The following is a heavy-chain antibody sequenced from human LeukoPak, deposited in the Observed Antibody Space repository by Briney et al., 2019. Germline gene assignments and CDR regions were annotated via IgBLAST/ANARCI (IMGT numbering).Heavy chain of an antibody. J-gene: IGHJ4*02. Sequence: ASVKVSCKASGGTFNNYGISWVRQAPGQGLEWIGGIIPIFGATNYIQKFQGRLTITADESTTTAYMELSSVRSEDTAVYYCARGFAYYDGSGYYYPFDFWGQGTLVTVSS. D-gene: IGHD3-22*01. CDR2: IIPIFGAT. CDR3: ARGFAYYDGSGYYYPFDF. CDR1: GGTFNNYG. V-gene: IGHV1-69*13.